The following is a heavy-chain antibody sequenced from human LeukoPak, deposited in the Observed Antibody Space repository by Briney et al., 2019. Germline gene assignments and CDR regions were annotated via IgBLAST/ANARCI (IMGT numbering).Heavy chain of an antibody. J-gene: IGHJ4*02. CDR3: ARRNIRFLELDF. CDR2: MNPNSGNT. V-gene: IGHV1-8*02. Sequence: ASVKVSCKTSGYTFNSYDINWVRQATGQGLEWMGWMNPNSGNTGYAQKLQGRVTMTRNTSIRTAYMELSGLRPEDTAVYYCARRNIRFLELDFWGQGTLVTVSS. CDR1: GYTFNSYD. D-gene: IGHD3-3*01.